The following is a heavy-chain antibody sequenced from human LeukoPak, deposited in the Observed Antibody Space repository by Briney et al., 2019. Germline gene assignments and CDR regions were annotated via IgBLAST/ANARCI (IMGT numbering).Heavy chain of an antibody. V-gene: IGHV4-59*01. CDR2: IYYSGST. Sequence: SETLSLTCTVSGGSISSYYWSWIRQPPGKGLEWIGYIYYSGSTNYNPSLKSRVTISVDTSKNQFSLKLSSVTAADTAVYYCARQGSAVTIVGVVNVYMDVWGKGTTVTVSS. CDR3: ARQGSAVTIVGVVNVYMDV. J-gene: IGHJ6*03. CDR1: GGSISSYY. D-gene: IGHD3-3*01.